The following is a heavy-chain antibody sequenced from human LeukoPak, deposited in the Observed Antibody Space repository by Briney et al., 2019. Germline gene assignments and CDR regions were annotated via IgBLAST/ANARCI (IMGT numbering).Heavy chain of an antibody. Sequence: SETLSLTCTVSGGSINGYYWSWIRQPAGKGLEWIGRIYNSESINYNPSLKSRVTMSIDTSKNQFSLKLKSVTAADTAVYYCAREGQGTYYYGSSRQLDFFDYWGQGTLVTVSS. D-gene: IGHD3-22*01. CDR2: IYNSESI. V-gene: IGHV4-4*07. CDR3: AREGQGTYYYGSSRQLDFFDY. J-gene: IGHJ4*02. CDR1: GGSINGYY.